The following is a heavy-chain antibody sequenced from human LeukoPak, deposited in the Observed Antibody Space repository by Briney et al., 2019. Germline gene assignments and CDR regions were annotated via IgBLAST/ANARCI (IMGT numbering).Heavy chain of an antibody. CDR1: GGSISSYY. CDR3: ARDYYGYFDY. V-gene: IGHV4-59*01. Sequence: PSETLSLICTVSGGSISSYYWSWIRQPPGKGLEWIGYIFYSGSSNYNPSLKSRVTISVDTSKNQFSLKLSSVTAADTAVYYCARDYYGYFDYWGQGTLVTVSS. D-gene: IGHD3-10*01. CDR2: IFYSGSS. J-gene: IGHJ4*02.